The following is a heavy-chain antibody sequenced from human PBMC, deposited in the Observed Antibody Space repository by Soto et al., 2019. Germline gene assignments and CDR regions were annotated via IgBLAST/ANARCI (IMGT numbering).Heavy chain of an antibody. CDR2: INAGNGNT. D-gene: IGHD3-3*01. Sequence: ASVKVSCKASGYTFTSYAMHWVRQAPGQRLEWMGWINAGNGNTKYSQKFQGRVTITRDTSASTAYMELSSPRSEDTAVYYCARVDVLRFLEWSLKGGMDVWGQGTTVTVSS. J-gene: IGHJ6*02. V-gene: IGHV1-3*01. CDR1: GYTFTSYA. CDR3: ARVDVLRFLEWSLKGGMDV.